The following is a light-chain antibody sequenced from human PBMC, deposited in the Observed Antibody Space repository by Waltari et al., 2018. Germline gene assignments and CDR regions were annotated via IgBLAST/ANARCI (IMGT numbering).Light chain of an antibody. CDR1: QSVLYSSDNRNY. CDR2: WAS. Sequence: DIVMTQSPDSLAVSLGERATINCKSSQSVLYSSDNRNYLAWYQQKPGQPPKLLIYWASTRESGVPDRFRGSGSGTDFTLTISSLQAEDVAVYYCQQSYSTPLTFGQGTKLEVK. CDR3: QQSYSTPLT. J-gene: IGKJ2*01. V-gene: IGKV4-1*01.